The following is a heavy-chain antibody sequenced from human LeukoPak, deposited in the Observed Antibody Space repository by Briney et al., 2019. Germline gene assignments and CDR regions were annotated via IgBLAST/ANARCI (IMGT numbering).Heavy chain of an antibody. CDR3: ARIWDGYLIDY. D-gene: IGHD5-24*01. V-gene: IGHV4-39*07. CDR2: IYYSGST. CDR1: GGSISSSSYY. J-gene: IGHJ4*02. Sequence: SETLSLTCTVSGGSISSSSYYWGWIRQPPGKGLEWIGSIYYSGSTYYNPSLKSRVTISVDTSKNQFSLKLSSVTAADTAVYYCARIWDGYLIDYWGQGTLVTVSS.